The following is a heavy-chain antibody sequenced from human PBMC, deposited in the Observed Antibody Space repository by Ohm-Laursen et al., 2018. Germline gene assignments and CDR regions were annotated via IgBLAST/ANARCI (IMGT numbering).Heavy chain of an antibody. CDR1: GGSISGYY. CDR2: IYDSGRT. CDR3: ARHLGDAFDI. J-gene: IGHJ3*02. V-gene: IGHV4-59*08. Sequence: SETLSLTCSVSGGSISGYYWSWIRQPPGKGLEWIGYIYDSGRTNYNPSLKSRVSTSVDTSKNQVSLKLSSVTAADTAVYYCARHLGDAFDIWGQGTMVIVSS.